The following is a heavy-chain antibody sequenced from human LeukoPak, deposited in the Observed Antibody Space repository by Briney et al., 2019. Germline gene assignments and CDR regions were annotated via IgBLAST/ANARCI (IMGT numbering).Heavy chain of an antibody. J-gene: IGHJ2*01. CDR3: AKLTEVAPTRPQGFDL. CDR1: GFIFSNYE. Sequence: GGSLRLSCAASGFIFSNYEMNWARQAPGKGLEWVSYISSRGGAIYYADSLKGRFTISRDNAKNSLYLQMSSLRAEDTAVYYCAKLTEVAPTRPQGFDLWGRGTLVTVSS. CDR2: ISSRGGAI. D-gene: IGHD5-12*01. V-gene: IGHV3-48*03.